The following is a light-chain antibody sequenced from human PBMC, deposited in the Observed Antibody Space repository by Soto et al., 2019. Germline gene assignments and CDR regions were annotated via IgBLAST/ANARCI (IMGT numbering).Light chain of an antibody. CDR3: SAWDDSLSGWV. J-gene: IGLJ3*02. CDR2: SNN. V-gene: IGLV1-47*02. Sequence: QAVVTQPPSASGTPGQRVTISCSGSSSNIGSNYVYWYQQLPGTAPKLLIFSNNQRASGVPDRFSGSKSVTSGSLAISGLRSEDEADYYCSAWDDSLSGWVFGGGTKLTVL. CDR1: SSNIGSNY.